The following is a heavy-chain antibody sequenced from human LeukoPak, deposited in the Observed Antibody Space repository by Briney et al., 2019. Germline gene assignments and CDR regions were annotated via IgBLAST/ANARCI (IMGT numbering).Heavy chain of an antibody. CDR2: ISSSSSYI. Sequence: PGGSLRLSCAASGFTFSSYKMNWARQAPGKGLEWVSFISSSSSYIYYADSVRGRFTISRDNAKNSLYLQTNNLRAEDTAVYYCARGRRETYRGFFLHSSGPYYYYGMDVWGQGTTVTVCS. V-gene: IGHV3-21*01. CDR3: ARGRRETYRGFFLHSSGPYYYYGMDV. J-gene: IGHJ6*02. CDR1: GFTFSSYK. D-gene: IGHD3-22*01.